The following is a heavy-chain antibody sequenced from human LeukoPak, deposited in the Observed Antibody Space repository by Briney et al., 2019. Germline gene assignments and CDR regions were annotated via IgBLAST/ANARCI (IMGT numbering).Heavy chain of an antibody. V-gene: IGHV4-38-2*02. J-gene: IGHJ4*02. D-gene: IGHD6-19*01. CDR3: ARSGASSSGWPFDY. CDR1: GYSISSGYF. CDR2: IYHDGST. Sequence: SETLSLTCTVSGYSISSGYFWGWIRQPPGKGLEWIGNIYHDGSTYYNPSLKSRVTISVDTSKNQFSLKLSSVTAADTAVYYCARSGASSSGWPFDYWGQGTLVTVSS.